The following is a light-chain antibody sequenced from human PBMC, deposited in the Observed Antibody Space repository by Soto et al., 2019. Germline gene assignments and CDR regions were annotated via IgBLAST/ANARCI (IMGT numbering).Light chain of an antibody. Sequence: EIVLTQSPGTLSLSPGERATLSCRARQSIPSNYLAWYQHKPGQAPRLLIYGASSRATGVPATFSGSGSGTDFTLTISRLEPDNSAVYYCQQYGSSFTFGPGTKVEIK. CDR1: QSIPSNY. CDR2: GAS. J-gene: IGKJ3*01. V-gene: IGKV3-20*01. CDR3: QQYGSSFT.